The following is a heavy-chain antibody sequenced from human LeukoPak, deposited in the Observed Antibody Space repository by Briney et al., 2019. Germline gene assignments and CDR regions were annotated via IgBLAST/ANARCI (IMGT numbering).Heavy chain of an antibody. Sequence: SETLSLTCTASGGSISNNNYYWAWIRQPPGKGLECIGSIYYSGSPYYNPSLKSRVTISVDTSKNQFSLRLSSVTAADTAVYYCARDSTYYDILTGYSASYYFDYWGQGTLVTVSS. CDR1: GGSISNNNYY. D-gene: IGHD3-9*01. V-gene: IGHV4-39*02. CDR3: ARDSTYYDILTGYSASYYFDY. J-gene: IGHJ4*02. CDR2: IYYSGSP.